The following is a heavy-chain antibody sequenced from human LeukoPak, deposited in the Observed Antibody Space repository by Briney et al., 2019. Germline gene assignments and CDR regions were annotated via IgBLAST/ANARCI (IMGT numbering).Heavy chain of an antibody. CDR3: SRESGAFSPFGY. CDR1: GGSISSTNC. Sequence: PSRTLSPTCGVSGGSISSTNCWSWVRQPPGQGLEWIGEISLSGLTNYNPSLKSRVTMSLDKSKNHLSLCLTSVTAADTAVYYCSRESGAFSPFGYWGQGTLVTVSS. V-gene: IGHV4-4*02. J-gene: IGHJ4*02. D-gene: IGHD1-26*01. CDR2: ISLSGLT.